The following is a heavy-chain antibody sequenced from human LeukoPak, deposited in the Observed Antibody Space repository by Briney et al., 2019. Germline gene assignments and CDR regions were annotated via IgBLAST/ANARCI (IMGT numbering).Heavy chain of an antibody. CDR1: GFTLSSYN. CDR3: ARDLGVYSGYDSFDY. Sequence: GGSLRLSCAASGFTLSSYNMNWVHQAPGKGLEWVSYISSSSSYIYYADSVRGRFTISRDNAKNSLYLQMNSLRAEDTAVYYCARDLGVYSGYDSFDYWGQGTLVTVSS. D-gene: IGHD5-12*01. V-gene: IGHV3-21*01. CDR2: ISSSSSYI. J-gene: IGHJ4*02.